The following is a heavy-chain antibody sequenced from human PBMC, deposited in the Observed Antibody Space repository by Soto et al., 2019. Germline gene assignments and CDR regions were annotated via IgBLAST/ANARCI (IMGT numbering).Heavy chain of an antibody. CDR3: ARDSGYGSGSYSSLSNYYYYYGMHV. D-gene: IGHD3-10*01. CDR1: GFTFSNYG. V-gene: IGHV3-33*01. Sequence: GGSLRLSCAASGFTFSNYGMHWVRQAPGKGLEWVGGICNDGSTKYYAATVKGRFHISRDNSKNTLYLQMNSLRAEDTAVYYCARDSGYGSGSYSSLSNYYYYYGMHVWGQGTTVTVSS. J-gene: IGHJ6*02. CDR2: ICNDGSTK.